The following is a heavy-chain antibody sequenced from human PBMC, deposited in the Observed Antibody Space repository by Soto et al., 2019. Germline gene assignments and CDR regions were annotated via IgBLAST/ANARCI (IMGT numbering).Heavy chain of an antibody. J-gene: IGHJ4*02. CDR1: GFTFSSYW. CDR3: ARDPGGSYDFWSVPYYFDY. Sequence: EVQLVESGGGLVQPGGSLRLSCAASGFTFSSYWMSWVRQAPGKGLEWVANIKQDGSEKYYVDSVKGRFTISRDNAKNSLYLQMNSLRAEDTAVYYCARDPGGSYDFWSVPYYFDYWGQGTLVTVSS. V-gene: IGHV3-7*01. CDR2: IKQDGSEK. D-gene: IGHD3-3*01.